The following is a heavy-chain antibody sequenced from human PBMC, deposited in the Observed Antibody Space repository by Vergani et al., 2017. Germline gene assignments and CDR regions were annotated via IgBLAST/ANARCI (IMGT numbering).Heavy chain of an antibody. V-gene: IGHV4-59*01. Sequence: QVQLQESGPGLVKPSETLSLTCTVSGRSISSYYWSWIRQPPGKGLEWIGYIYYSGSTNYNPSLKSRVTISVDTSKNQFSLKLSSVTAADTAVYYCARGGIAARPYYYYYYMDVWGKGTTVTVSS. J-gene: IGHJ6*03. CDR1: GRSISSYY. CDR3: ARGGIAARPYYYYYYMDV. D-gene: IGHD6-6*01. CDR2: IYYSGST.